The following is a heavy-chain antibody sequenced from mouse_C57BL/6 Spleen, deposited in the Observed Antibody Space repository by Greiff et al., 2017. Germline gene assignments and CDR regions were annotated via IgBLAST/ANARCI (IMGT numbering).Heavy chain of an antibody. CDR2: ISDGGSYT. Sequence: EVKVVESGGGLVKPGGSLKLSCAASGFTFSSYAMSWVRQTPEKRLEWVATISDGGSYTYYPDNVKGRFTISRDNAKNNLYLQMSHLKSEDTAMYYCARRGSNYVFDYWGQGTTLTVSS. V-gene: IGHV5-4*03. D-gene: IGHD2-5*01. J-gene: IGHJ2*01. CDR3: ARRGSNYVFDY. CDR1: GFTFSSYA.